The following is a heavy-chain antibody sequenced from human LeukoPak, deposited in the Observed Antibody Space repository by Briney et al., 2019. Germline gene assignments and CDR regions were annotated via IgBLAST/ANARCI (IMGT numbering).Heavy chain of an antibody. D-gene: IGHD6-19*01. CDR3: ARHVAVAGTDAFDI. CDR1: GGSISSSGYY. Sequence: SETLSLTCTVSGGSISSSGYYWGWIRQPPGKGLEWIGSIYYSGSTYYNPSLKSRVTISVDTSKNQFSLKLSSVTAADTAVYYCARHVAVAGTDAFDIWGQGTMVTVSS. J-gene: IGHJ3*02. V-gene: IGHV4-39*01. CDR2: IYYSGST.